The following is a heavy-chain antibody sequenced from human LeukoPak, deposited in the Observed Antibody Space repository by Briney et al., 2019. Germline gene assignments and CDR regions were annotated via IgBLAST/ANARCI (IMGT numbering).Heavy chain of an antibody. CDR1: GYTFTSYA. CDR2: INAGNGNT. V-gene: IGHV1-3*01. CDR3: ARKDDILTGSLDY. J-gene: IGHJ4*02. D-gene: IGHD3-9*01. Sequence: ASVKDSCQASGYTFTSYAMHWVRQAPGQRRAWMGWINAGNGNTKYSQKLQGRVTITSDTSASTAYMELSSLRSEDTAVYYCARKDDILTGSLDYWGQGTLVTVSS.